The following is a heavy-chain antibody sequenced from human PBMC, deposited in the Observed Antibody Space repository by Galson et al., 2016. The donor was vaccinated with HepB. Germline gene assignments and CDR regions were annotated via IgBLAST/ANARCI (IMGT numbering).Heavy chain of an antibody. D-gene: IGHD2-15*01. J-gene: IGHJ4*02. Sequence: KGLEWVSAVSGSSSSIQYADSVKERFTISRDTSKNTLYLQMNSLTAEDTAVYYCARDLGGSWRSGSFDFWGQGSLVTVSS. V-gene: IGHV3-23*01. CDR2: VSGSSSSI. CDR3: ARDLGGSWRSGSFDF.